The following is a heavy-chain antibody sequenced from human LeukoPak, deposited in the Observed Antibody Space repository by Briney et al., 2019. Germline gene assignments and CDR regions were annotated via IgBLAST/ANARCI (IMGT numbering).Heavy chain of an antibody. CDR1: GGSISSGDYY. D-gene: IGHD5-24*01. CDR3: ASNRWLQFGTFDY. CDR2: IYYSGST. J-gene: IGHJ4*02. Sequence: PSETLSLTCTVSGGSISSGDYYWSWIRQPPGKGLEWIGYIYYSGSTYYNPSLKSRVTISVDTSKNQFSLKLSSVTAAATAVYYCASNRWLQFGTFDYWGQGTLVTVSS. V-gene: IGHV4-30-4*01.